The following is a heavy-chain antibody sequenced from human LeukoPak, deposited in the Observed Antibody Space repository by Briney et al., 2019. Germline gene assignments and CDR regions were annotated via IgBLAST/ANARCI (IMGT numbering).Heavy chain of an antibody. D-gene: IGHD5-18*01. V-gene: IGHV3-53*01. CDR1: GLTVSRSY. CDR2: IYSAGST. J-gene: IGHJ4*02. CDR3: ANDLGWIQLNLG. Sequence: PGGSLRLSCAASGLTVSRSYMSWVRQAPGKGLESVSVIYSAGSTYYADSVRGRFTISRDNAKNTLYLQMNSLRVEDTAVYYCANDLGWIQLNLGRGQGTLVTVSS.